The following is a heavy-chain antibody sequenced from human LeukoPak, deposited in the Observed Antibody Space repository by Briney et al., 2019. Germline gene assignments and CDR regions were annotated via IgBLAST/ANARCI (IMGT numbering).Heavy chain of an antibody. CDR3: ARVGLKSWYFDL. Sequence: SVKVSCKASGGTFSIYTISWVRQAPGQGREWMGRIIPILGIANYAQKFQGRVTITADKSTSTAYMELSSLRSEDTAVYYCARVGLKSWYFDLWGRGTLVTVSS. CDR2: IIPILGIA. D-gene: IGHD1-26*01. V-gene: IGHV1-69*02. J-gene: IGHJ2*01. CDR1: GGTFSIYT.